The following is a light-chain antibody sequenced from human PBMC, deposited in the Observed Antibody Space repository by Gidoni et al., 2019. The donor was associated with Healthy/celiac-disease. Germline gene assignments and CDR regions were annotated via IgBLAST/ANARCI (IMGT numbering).Light chain of an antibody. V-gene: IGKV1-5*03. J-gene: IGKJ1*01. Sequence: DIQMTQSPSTLSASVGDRVTINCRASQSISSWLDWYQQKPGKAPKLLIYKASSLESGVPARFRGSGSGTEFTLTISCLQPDDFATYYCQQYNSYSGTFGQGTKVEIK. CDR1: QSISSW. CDR2: KAS. CDR3: QQYNSYSGT.